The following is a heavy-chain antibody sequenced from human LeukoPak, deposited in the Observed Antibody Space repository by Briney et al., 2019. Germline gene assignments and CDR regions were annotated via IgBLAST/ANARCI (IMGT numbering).Heavy chain of an antibody. D-gene: IGHD2-15*01. CDR1: GFTFDDYA. V-gene: IGHV3-9*01. Sequence: PGGSLRLSCAASGFTFDDYAMHWVRQAPGKGLEWVSGISWNSGSIGYADSVKGRFTISRDNAKNSLYLQMNSLRAEDTALYYCAKEKDIVVVVAATRHYYYMDVWGKGTTVIVSS. CDR3: AKEKDIVVVVAATRHYYYMDV. CDR2: ISWNSGSI. J-gene: IGHJ6*03.